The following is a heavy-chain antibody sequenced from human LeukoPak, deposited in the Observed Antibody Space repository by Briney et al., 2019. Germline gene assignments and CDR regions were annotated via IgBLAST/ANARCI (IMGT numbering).Heavy chain of an antibody. CDR3: TTIRPDF. J-gene: IGHJ4*02. V-gene: IGHV3-74*01. Sequence: GGTLTLSCAASGFTFSTYWLHWLRQDPGKGLVWVSRIKDDGTTHYPDSVKGRFTISRDNAKNTLYLQMNSLRAEDTGVYYSTTIRPDFWGRGTLVTVSS. D-gene: IGHD5-12*01. CDR1: GFTFSTYW. CDR2: IKDDGTT.